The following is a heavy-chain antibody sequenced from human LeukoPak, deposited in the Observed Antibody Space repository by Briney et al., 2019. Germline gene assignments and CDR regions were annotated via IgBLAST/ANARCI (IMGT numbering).Heavy chain of an antibody. CDR2: ISWNSGSI. V-gene: IGHV3-9*01. Sequence: GGSLRLSCAASGFTFDDYAMHWVRQAPGKGLEWVSGISWNSGSIGYADSVKGRFTISRDNAKNSLYLQMNSLRAEDTALYYCAKAWGSGSYSSANFDYWGQGTLVTVSS. CDR1: GFTFDDYA. CDR3: AKAWGSGSYSSANFDY. D-gene: IGHD3-10*01. J-gene: IGHJ4*02.